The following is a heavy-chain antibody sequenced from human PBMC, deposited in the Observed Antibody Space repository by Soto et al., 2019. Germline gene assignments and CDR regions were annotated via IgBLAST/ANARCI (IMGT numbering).Heavy chain of an antibody. CDR3: ARDGYDGSGSPYPAY. Sequence: PSETLSLTCSVSGCSMSEYFWSWIRQSPGKGLEWIGYIYYLGSTDYNPSLKSRVTISVDTSKRQSSLRLTSVTAADTAVYYCARDGYDGSGSPYPAYWGPGTQVTVSS. V-gene: IGHV4-59*01. CDR2: IYYLGST. D-gene: IGHD3-10*01. CDR1: GCSMSEYF. J-gene: IGHJ4*02.